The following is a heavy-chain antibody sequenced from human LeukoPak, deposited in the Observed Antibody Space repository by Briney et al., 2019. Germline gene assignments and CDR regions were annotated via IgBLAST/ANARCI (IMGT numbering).Heavy chain of an antibody. CDR1: GFTFQHYT. CDR3: GKDIGISSSQTFDR. Sequence: PRGSLTLSCSASGFTFQHYTMHWVRQVPGKGLEWVSLISWDGTITDYADSVKGRFTVSRDNNKNSLYLQMNSLRIEDTAFYYCGKDIGISSSQTFDRCGQGTLVTVSS. CDR2: ISWDGTIT. D-gene: IGHD6-6*01. J-gene: IGHJ4*02. V-gene: IGHV3-43*01.